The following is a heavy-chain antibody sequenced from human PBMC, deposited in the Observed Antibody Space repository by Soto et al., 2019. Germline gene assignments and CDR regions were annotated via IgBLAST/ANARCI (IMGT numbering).Heavy chain of an antibody. J-gene: IGHJ6*02. CDR3: AKDWVGYCSGGMDV. D-gene: IGHD2-15*01. CDR2: ISGSGGST. Sequence: PGGSLRLSCAASGFTFSSYAMSWVRQAPGKGLEWVSGISGSGGSTYYADSVKGRFTISRDNSKNTLYLQMNSLRAEDTAVYYCAKDWVGYCSGGMDVWGQGTTVTVSS. V-gene: IGHV3-23*01. CDR1: GFTFSSYA.